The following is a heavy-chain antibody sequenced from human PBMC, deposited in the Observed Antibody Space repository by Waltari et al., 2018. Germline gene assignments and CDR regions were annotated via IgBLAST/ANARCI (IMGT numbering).Heavy chain of an antibody. D-gene: IGHD3-22*01. CDR2: TCDGGSVT. CDR3: ARLYDNSYYNYASDY. J-gene: IGHJ4*02. Sequence: EVQLVESGGGLVQTGGSLRLSCAVSGFTFINNSISWVRQAPGKGLEWVSATCDGGSVTYYADSAKGRFSISRDNSKNTVYLQMNSLRAEDSALYYCARLYDNSYYNYASDYWGQGTLVTVSS. V-gene: IGHV3-23*04. CDR1: GFTFINNS.